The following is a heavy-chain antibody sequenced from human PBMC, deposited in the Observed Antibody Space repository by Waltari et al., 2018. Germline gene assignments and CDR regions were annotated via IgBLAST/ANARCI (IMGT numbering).Heavy chain of an antibody. CDR2: IYYSVST. D-gene: IGHD4-17*01. J-gene: IGHJ6*02. CDR3: AREYGDYPVIYYGMDV. CDR1: GGSISSSSYY. V-gene: IGHV4-39*07. Sequence: QLQLQESGPGLVKPSETLSLTCTVSGGSISSSSYYWGWIRQPPGKGLEWIGSIYYSVSTYYNPSLKSRVTISVDTSKNQFSLKLSSVTAADTAVYYCAREYGDYPVIYYGMDVWGQGTTVTVSS.